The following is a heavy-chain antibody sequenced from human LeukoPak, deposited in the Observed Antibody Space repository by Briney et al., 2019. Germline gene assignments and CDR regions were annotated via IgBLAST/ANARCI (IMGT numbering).Heavy chain of an antibody. CDR1: GFSFTTHA. J-gene: IGHJ4*02. V-gene: IGHV3-23*01. D-gene: IGHD6-19*01. CDR3: ARDDGSGWDY. Sequence: GGSLRLSCVASGFSFTTHAMGWVRQAPGKGLEWVSHISGSGGSTKYSGSVKGRFTISRDNSKNTLYLQINSLRADDTAVYYCARDDGSGWDYWGQGTLVTVSS. CDR2: ISGSGGST.